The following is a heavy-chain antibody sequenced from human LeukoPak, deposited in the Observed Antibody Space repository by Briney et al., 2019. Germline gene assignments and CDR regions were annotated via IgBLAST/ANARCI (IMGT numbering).Heavy chain of an antibody. V-gene: IGHV1-69*06. D-gene: IGHD2-15*01. Sequence: SVKVSCKASGGTFISYAISWVRQAPGQGLEWMGGIIPIFGTANYAQKFQGRVTITADKSTSTAYMELSSLRSEDTAVYYCATVHNCSGGSCYWGYFQHWGQGTLVTVSS. CDR1: GGTFISYA. CDR3: ATVHNCSGGSCYWGYFQH. J-gene: IGHJ1*01. CDR2: IIPIFGTA.